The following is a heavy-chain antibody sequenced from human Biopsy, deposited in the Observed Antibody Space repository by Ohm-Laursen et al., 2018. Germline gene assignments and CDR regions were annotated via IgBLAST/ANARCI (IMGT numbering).Heavy chain of an antibody. V-gene: IGHV4-59*11. D-gene: IGHD3-16*02. CDR3: TRVRTFGGVIGGYYFDS. Sequence: SETLSLTCTVSGGSFTGHYWTWIRQPPGKGLEWIGHISHTGYTSYKSSLKSRVTISLDTSRKHFSLRLTSLAADTAVYYCTRVRTFGGVIGGYYFDSWGQGILVTVSS. J-gene: IGHJ4*02. CDR1: GGSFTGHY. CDR2: ISHTGYT.